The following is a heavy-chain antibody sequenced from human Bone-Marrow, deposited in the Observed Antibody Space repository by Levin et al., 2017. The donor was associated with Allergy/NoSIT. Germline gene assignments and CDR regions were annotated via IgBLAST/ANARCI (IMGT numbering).Heavy chain of an antibody. Sequence: SVKVSCKASGGTFSSYAISWVRQAPGQGLEWMGGIIPIFGTANYAQKFQGRVTITADESTSTAYMELSSLRSEDTAVYYCAILPYCGGDCYPNWFDPWGQGTLVTVSS. J-gene: IGHJ5*02. V-gene: IGHV1-69*13. CDR2: IIPIFGTA. D-gene: IGHD2-21*02. CDR3: AILPYCGGDCYPNWFDP. CDR1: GGTFSSYA.